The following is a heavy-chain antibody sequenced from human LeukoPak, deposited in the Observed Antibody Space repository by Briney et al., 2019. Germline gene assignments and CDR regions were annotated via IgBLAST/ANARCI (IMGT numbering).Heavy chain of an antibody. CDR3: ARAIFVGYSGFDY. CDR2: INPNSGGT. V-gene: IGHV1-2*02. D-gene: IGHD1-26*01. CDR1: VYTFTGYY. Sequence: ASVKVSCKASVYTFTGYYMHWLRHAPGQGLEWMGWINPNSGGTNYAQKFQGRVTLTRDTSISTAYMELSRPRSGDTAVYYCARAIFVGYSGFDYWGQGTLVTVSS. J-gene: IGHJ4*02.